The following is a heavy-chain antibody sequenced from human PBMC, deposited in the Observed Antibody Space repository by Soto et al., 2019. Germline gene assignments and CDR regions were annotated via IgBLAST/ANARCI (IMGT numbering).Heavy chain of an antibody. Sequence: EVQLVESGGGLVQPGGSLRLSCAASGFTFSSCWMSWVRQAPGKGLEWVANIKQDGSEKYYVDSVKGRFTISRDNAKNSLYLQMNSLRAEDTAVYYCARDYVGVPAAFWGQGTLVTVSS. D-gene: IGHD2-2*01. CDR3: ARDYVGVPAAF. CDR1: GFTFSSCW. V-gene: IGHV3-7*01. CDR2: IKQDGSEK. J-gene: IGHJ4*02.